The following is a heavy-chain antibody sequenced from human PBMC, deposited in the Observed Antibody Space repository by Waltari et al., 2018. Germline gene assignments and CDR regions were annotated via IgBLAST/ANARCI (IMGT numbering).Heavy chain of an antibody. CDR3: ARRLMVSGNVVLDFFDV. D-gene: IGHD2-8*01. Sequence: DVQFVQSGAEVKKPGESLKISCQVPDYIFTNYWITWVRQTPGKGLEGVGNIYPGDSDTAYSPSFQGAVVISVDKSVTTAYLQWRSLKASDTAIYYCARRLMVSGNVVLDFFDVWGQGTLVTVSS. J-gene: IGHJ4*02. V-gene: IGHV5-51*01. CDR1: DYIFTNYW. CDR2: IYPGDSDT.